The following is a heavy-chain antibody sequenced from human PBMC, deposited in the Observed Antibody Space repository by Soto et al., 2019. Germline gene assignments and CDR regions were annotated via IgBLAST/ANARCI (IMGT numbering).Heavy chain of an antibody. D-gene: IGHD3-16*02. CDR2: IWYDGSNK. Sequence: SCAASGFTFSSYGMHWVRQAPGRGLEWVAVIWYDGSNKYYADSVKGRFTISRDNSKNTLYLQMNSLRAEDTAVYYCARDIGNYGMDVWGQGTTVTVSS. J-gene: IGHJ6*02. CDR3: ARDIGNYGMDV. CDR1: GFTFSSYG. V-gene: IGHV3-33*01.